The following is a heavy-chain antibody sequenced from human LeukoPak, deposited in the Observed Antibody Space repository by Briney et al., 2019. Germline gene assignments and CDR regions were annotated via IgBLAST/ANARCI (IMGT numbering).Heavy chain of an antibody. V-gene: IGHV4-59*08. CDR1: GGSISSYY. D-gene: IGHD3-9*01. CDR3: ARLPDILTGYYVN. CDR2: IYYSGST. Sequence: PSETLSLTCTVSGGSISSYYWSWIRQPPGKGLEWIGYIYYSGSTNYNPSLKSRVTISVDTSKNQFSLKLSSVTAADTAVYYCARLPDILTGYYVNWGQGTLVTVSS. J-gene: IGHJ4*02.